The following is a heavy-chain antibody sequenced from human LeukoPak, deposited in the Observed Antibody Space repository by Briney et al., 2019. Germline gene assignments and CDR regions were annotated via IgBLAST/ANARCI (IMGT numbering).Heavy chain of an antibody. CDR2: IDPSDSYT. CDR3: ARTYYYGSGSHPSLGY. D-gene: IGHD3-10*01. CDR1: GYSFISYW. V-gene: IGHV5-10-1*01. Sequence: GESLKISCKGSGYSFISYWISWVRQMPGKGLEWMGTIDPSDSYTNYSPAFQGHVTISADKPISTAYLQWSSLKASDTAMYYCARTYYYGSGSHPSLGYWGQGTLVTVSS. J-gene: IGHJ4*02.